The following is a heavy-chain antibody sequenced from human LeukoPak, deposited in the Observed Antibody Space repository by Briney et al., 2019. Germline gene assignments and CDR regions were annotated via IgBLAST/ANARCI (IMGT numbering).Heavy chain of an antibody. D-gene: IGHD2-8*01. CDR3: AKEGSVCTNGICRYFDF. Sequence: GGSLRLSCAASGFTFRDSAMHWVRHVPGKGLEWVSRISWNSDNIDYVDSVKGRFTISRDNAKNSLYLQMNSLRPEDTAFYYCAKEGSVCTNGICRYFDFWGQGALVTVSS. CDR2: ISWNSDNI. J-gene: IGHJ4*02. V-gene: IGHV3-9*01. CDR1: GFTFRDSA.